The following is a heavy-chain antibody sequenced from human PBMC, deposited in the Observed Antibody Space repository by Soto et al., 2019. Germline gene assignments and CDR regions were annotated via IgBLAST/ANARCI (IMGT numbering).Heavy chain of an antibody. CDR3: ASIAAAEDYYYYYMDV. D-gene: IGHD6-13*01. J-gene: IGHJ6*03. CDR2: IYYSGST. V-gene: IGHV4-39*01. Sequence: QLQLQESGPGLVKPSETLSLTCTVSGGSISSSSYYWGWIRQPPGKGLEWIGSIYYSGSTYYNPSLKRRVTTSVDTSKNQFSLKLSSVTAADTAVYYCASIAAAEDYYYYYMDVWGKGTTVTVSS. CDR1: GGSISSSSYY.